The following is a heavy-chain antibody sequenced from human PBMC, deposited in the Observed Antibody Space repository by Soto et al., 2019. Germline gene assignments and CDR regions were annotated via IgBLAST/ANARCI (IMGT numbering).Heavy chain of an antibody. Sequence: GGSLRLSCAASGFTFISYGMHWVLQAPGKGLEWVAVIWYDGSDKYYADSVKGRFTISRDNSKNTLYLQMNSLRAEDTAVYYCARAHQNYYYYMDVWGKGTTVTVSS. CDR1: GFTFISYG. CDR3: ARAHQNYYYYMDV. V-gene: IGHV3-33*01. CDR2: IWYDGSDK. D-gene: IGHD2-2*01. J-gene: IGHJ6*03.